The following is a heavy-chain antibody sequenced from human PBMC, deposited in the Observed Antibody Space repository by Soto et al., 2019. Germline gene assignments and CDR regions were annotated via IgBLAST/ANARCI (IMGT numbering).Heavy chain of an antibody. J-gene: IGHJ4*02. CDR1: GYTFTSYA. CDR3: ARQKVSRFYGEVDFFDY. D-gene: IGHD4-17*01. CDR2: INAGNGNT. V-gene: IGHV1-3*01. Sequence: ASVKVSCKASGYTFTSYAMHWARQAPGQRLEWMGWINAGNGNTKYSQKFQGRVTITRDTSASTAYMELSSLRSEDTAVYYCARQKVSRFYGEVDFFDYWGLGTLVTVSS.